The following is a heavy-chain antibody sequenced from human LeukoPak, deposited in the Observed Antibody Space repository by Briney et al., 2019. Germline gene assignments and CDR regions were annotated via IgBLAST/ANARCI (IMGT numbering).Heavy chain of an antibody. J-gene: IGHJ4*02. Sequence: GGSLRLSCAASGFTFSSYSMNWVRQAPGKGLEWVSYISSSSSTIYYADSVKGRFTISRDNAKNSLYLQMSSLRDEDTAVYYCARTHSYWGQGTLVTVSS. CDR3: ARTHSY. CDR1: GFTFSSYS. V-gene: IGHV3-48*02. CDR2: ISSSSSTI.